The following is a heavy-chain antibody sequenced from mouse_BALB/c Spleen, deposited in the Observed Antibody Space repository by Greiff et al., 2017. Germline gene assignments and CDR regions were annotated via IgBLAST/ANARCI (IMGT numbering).Heavy chain of an antibody. V-gene: IGHV6-6*02. CDR1: GFTFSNYW. CDR2: IRLKSNNYAT. D-gene: IGHD1-1*01. Sequence: EVQLVESGGGLVQPGGSLKLSCVASGFTFSNYWMNWVRQSPEKGLEWVAEIRLKSNNYATHYAESVKGRFTISRDDSKSSVYLQMNNLRAEDTGIYYCTLITTVVATRYFDVWGAGTTVTVSS. J-gene: IGHJ1*01. CDR3: TLITTVVATRYFDV.